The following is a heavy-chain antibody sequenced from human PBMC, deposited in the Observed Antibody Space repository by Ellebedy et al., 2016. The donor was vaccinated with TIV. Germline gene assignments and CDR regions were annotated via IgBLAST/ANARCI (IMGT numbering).Heavy chain of an antibody. CDR1: AYSFINYW. CDR3: AKVGYRATPDDS. J-gene: IGHJ4*02. D-gene: IGHD1-26*01. Sequence: GESLKISCQGSAYSFINYWIVWVRQMPGRGLEWMGIIDLSDSDTRYSPSFQGQVTISADRSVTTAYIPFNSLKPSDTAVYYCAKVGYRATPDDSWGQGTLVTVSS. CDR2: IDLSDSDT. V-gene: IGHV5-51*01.